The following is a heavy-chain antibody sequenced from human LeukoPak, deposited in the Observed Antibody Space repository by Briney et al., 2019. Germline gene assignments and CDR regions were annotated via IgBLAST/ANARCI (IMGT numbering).Heavy chain of an antibody. D-gene: IGHD3-10*01. CDR2: IYSGGST. CDR3: ARGLPHYRYFDY. J-gene: IGHJ4*02. Sequence: PGGSLRLSCAASGFTVSSNYMSWVRQAPGKGLEWVSVIYSGGSTYYAESVKGRFTISTDNSKNTLYLQMNSLRAEDTAVYYCARGLPHYRYFDYWGQGTLVTVSS. V-gene: IGHV3-66*01. CDR1: GFTVSSNY.